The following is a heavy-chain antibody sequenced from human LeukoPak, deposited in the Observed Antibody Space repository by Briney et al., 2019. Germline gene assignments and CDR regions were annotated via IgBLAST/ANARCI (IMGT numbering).Heavy chain of an antibody. CDR1: GFTFSSYD. D-gene: IGHD6-13*01. J-gene: IGHJ4*02. Sequence: PGGSLRLSCAASGFTFSSYDMGWVRQAPGKGLVWVSRINSDGSSTSYADSVKGRFTISRDNAKNTLYLQMNSLRAEDTAVYYCATWWEGIAAQEFIFWGQGTLVTVSS. V-gene: IGHV3-74*01. CDR2: INSDGSST. CDR3: ATWWEGIAAQEFIF.